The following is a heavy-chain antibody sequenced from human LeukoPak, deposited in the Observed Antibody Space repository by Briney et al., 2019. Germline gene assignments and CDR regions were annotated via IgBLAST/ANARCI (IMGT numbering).Heavy chain of an antibody. J-gene: IGHJ5*02. CDR3: ARVDSSGYYEDNWFDP. CDR2: IIPIFGTP. CDR1: GGTVNSHV. D-gene: IGHD3-22*01. V-gene: IGHV1-69*06. Sequence: SVKVSCKASGGTVNSHVISWVRQAPGQGLEWMGGIIPIFGTPVYAQKFQGTVTISADKSTSTAYMELRSLRSDDTAVYYCARVDSSGYYEDNWFDPWGQGTLVTVSS.